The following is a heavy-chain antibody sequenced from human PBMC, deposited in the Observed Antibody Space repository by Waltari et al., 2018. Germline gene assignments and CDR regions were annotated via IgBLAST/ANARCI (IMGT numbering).Heavy chain of an antibody. J-gene: IGHJ3*01. CDR2: IIPIYGRP. CDR3: ARRNLGFAFDV. D-gene: IGHD1-26*01. V-gene: IGHV1-69*12. Sequence: QVHLVQSGAEMKKPGSSVKVSCKASGGTFGRYSVAWVRQAAGQGLEWLGGIIPIYGRPQYAHNFQGRVTLTADASTTTVFLEMSGLRSEDTASYFCARRNLGFAFDVWGQGTLVIVSS. CDR1: GGTFGRYS.